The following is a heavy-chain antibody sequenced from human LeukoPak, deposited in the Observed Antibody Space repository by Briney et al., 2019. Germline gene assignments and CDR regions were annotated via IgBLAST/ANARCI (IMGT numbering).Heavy chain of an antibody. D-gene: IGHD1-7*01. CDR2: IRGDGGTA. Sequence: GGSLRLSCAASGFTFSSYWMHWVRQAPGKGVEWVSRIRGDGGTASYADSVRGRFTISRDNSKNSLYLQMNSLRTEDTALYYCAKGTTGTTLNPYDYWGQGTLVTVSS. CDR1: GFTFSSYW. CDR3: AKGTTGTTLNPYDY. J-gene: IGHJ4*02. V-gene: IGHV3-74*01.